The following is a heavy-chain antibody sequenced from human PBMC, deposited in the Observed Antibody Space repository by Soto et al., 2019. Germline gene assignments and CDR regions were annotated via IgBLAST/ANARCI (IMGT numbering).Heavy chain of an antibody. J-gene: IGHJ6*02. V-gene: IGHV2-5*02. CDR2: IYWADDK. D-gene: IGHD2-21*02. CDR1: GFSLSTGGVG. Sequence: QITLKESGPSLVKPTQTLTLTCTFSGFSLSTGGVGVGWIRQPPGKALEWLALIYWADDKRYSPSLRSRLTVTKDTFKNQVVLTMTNMDPVDTATYYCAHSRCGGDCLQFYSSHYYYGMDVWGQGTTVTVSS. CDR3: AHSRCGGDCLQFYSSHYYYGMDV.